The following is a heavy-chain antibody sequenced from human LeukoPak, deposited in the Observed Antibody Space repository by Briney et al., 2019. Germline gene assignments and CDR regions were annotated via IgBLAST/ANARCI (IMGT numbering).Heavy chain of an antibody. CDR3: ARVGDWNDLVY. Sequence: SETLSLTCTVSGGSINSYYWSWIRQPPGKGLEWIGYIYYSGSTNYNPSLKSRVTILVDTSKNQFSLKLSSVTAADTAVYYCARVGDWNDLVYWGQGILVTASS. J-gene: IGHJ4*02. CDR2: IYYSGST. CDR1: GGSINSYY. V-gene: IGHV4-59*01. D-gene: IGHD1-1*01.